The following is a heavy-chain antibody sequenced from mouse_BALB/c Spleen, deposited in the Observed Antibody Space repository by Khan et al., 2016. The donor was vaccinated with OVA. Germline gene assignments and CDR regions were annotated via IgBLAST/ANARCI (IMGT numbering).Heavy chain of an antibody. CDR1: GFTFSSYS. Sequence: EVELVESGGDLVKPGGSLKLSCAASGFTFSSYSMSWVRQTPDKRLEWVASISSGGDYTYYPDIVKGRFTISRDNAKNTLYLQMSSLKSEDTAMYYCASHLTGSVAYWGQGTLVTGSA. V-gene: IGHV5-6*01. J-gene: IGHJ3*01. CDR3: ASHLTGSVAY. D-gene: IGHD4-1*01. CDR2: ISSGGDYT.